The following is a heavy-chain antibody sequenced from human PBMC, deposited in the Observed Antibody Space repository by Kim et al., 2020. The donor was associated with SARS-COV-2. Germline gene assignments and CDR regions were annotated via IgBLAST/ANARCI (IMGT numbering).Heavy chain of an antibody. J-gene: IGHJ4*02. V-gene: IGHV4-59*01. Sequence: NPSLKRRVTISLDTSKNQFSLKLSSVTAADTAVYYCAREVRQQLANFDYWGQGTLVTVSS. D-gene: IGHD6-13*01. CDR3: AREVRQQLANFDY.